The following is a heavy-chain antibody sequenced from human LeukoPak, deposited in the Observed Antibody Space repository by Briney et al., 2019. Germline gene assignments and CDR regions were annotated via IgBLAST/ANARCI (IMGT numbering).Heavy chain of an antibody. CDR2: IYPGDSDT. J-gene: IGHJ5*02. V-gene: IGHV5-51*01. D-gene: IGHD3-22*01. CDR1: GYSFTSYW. CDR3: ALDSSCYWFAP. Sequence: VESLNIYLKGSGYSFTSYWIGWVRQMPGKGLEWMGIIYPGDSDTRYSPSFQGQVTISADRSISTAYLQWSSLKASDTAMYYCALDSSCYWFAPWGQGTLVTVSS.